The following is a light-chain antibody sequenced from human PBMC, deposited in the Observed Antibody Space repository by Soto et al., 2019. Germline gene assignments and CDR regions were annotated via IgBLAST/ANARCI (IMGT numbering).Light chain of an antibody. Sequence: QSVLTQPPSASGTPGQRVTISCSGSNSNIGRHTVNWYQQFPGTAPKLLIHSDYQRPSGVPDRFSGSKSGTSASLAISGLQSEDEADYYCAGWDDSLNGVFGGGTKLTVL. CDR2: SDY. V-gene: IGLV1-44*01. CDR3: AGWDDSLNGV. CDR1: NSNIGRHT. J-gene: IGLJ2*01.